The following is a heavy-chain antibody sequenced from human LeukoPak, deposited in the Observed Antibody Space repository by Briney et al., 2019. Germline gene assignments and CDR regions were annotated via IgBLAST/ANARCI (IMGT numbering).Heavy chain of an antibody. CDR1: GGTFSSYA. J-gene: IGHJ4*02. D-gene: IGHD6-25*01. CDR3: ARAPFQAAVAKFDH. Sequence: SVKVSCKASGGTFSSYAISWVRQAPGQGLEWMGRIIPILGIANYARKFQGRVTITADKSTTTAYMELSSLRSEDTAVYYCARAPFQAAVAKFDHWGQEPLVTVP. CDR2: IIPILGIA. V-gene: IGHV1-69*04.